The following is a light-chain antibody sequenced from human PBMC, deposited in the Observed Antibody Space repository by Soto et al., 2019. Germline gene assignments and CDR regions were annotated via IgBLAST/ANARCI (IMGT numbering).Light chain of an antibody. CDR1: QILVYSDGKTY. CDR3: MQSVQHPWT. J-gene: IGKJ1*01. V-gene: IGKV2D-29*01. Sequence: DVLMTQTPLSLSVSPGQPASISCKSSQILVYSDGKTYLYWYLQKPGQPPQLLIYEVSNRFSGVPHRFCGSGSGTDFTLKISRVEAEDVGVYYCMQSVQHPWTLGQGTKVDIK. CDR2: EVS.